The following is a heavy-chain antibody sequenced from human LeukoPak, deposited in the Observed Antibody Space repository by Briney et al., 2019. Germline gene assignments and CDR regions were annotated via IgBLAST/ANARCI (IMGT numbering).Heavy chain of an antibody. CDR2: IYHSGST. J-gene: IGHJ5*02. D-gene: IGHD1-26*01. V-gene: IGHV4-39*07. Sequence: SETLSLTCTVSGGSISSTSYYWGWIRQPPGKGLEWIGYIYHSGSTFYNPSLKSRVTVSVDTSKNQFSLKLSSVTAADTAVYYCARVLGAPGYRWFDPWGQGTLVTVSS. CDR3: ARVLGAPGYRWFDP. CDR1: GGSISSTSYY.